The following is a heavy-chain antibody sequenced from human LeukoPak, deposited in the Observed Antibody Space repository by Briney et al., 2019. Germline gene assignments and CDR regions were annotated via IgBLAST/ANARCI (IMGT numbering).Heavy chain of an antibody. CDR3: AHRRSSSFEY. Sequence: ESGPTLVNPTQTLALPCTFSGFSLSTSEVAVGWIRQPPVKALEWLALIYGNDGKHYSPSLRSRLTITKDTSKNHVVVTMTNMDPVDTATYYCAHRRSSSFEYWGQGTLVTVFS. D-gene: IGHD6-6*01. V-gene: IGHV2-5*01. CDR1: GFSLSTSEVA. CDR2: IYGNDGK. J-gene: IGHJ4*02.